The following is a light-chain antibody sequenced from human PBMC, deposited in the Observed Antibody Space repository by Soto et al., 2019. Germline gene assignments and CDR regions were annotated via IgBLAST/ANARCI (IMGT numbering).Light chain of an antibody. CDR2: WAS. Sequence: DIVMTQSPDSLAVSLGERATINCKSSQSVLYSSNNKNYLAWYQQKPGQPPKLLIYWASTRESGVPDRFSGSGSGTDFTLTISSLQAEDVEVYYCQQYYTTRPWTFGQGTKVEIK. CDR3: QQYYTTRPWT. CDR1: QSVLYSSNNKNY. V-gene: IGKV4-1*01. J-gene: IGKJ1*01.